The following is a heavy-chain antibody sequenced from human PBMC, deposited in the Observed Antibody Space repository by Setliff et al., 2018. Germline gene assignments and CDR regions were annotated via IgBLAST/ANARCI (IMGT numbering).Heavy chain of an antibody. Sequence: GESLKISCKGSGYRFTTYWIGWVRQMPGKGLEWMGIVFSGDSDTRYSPSFQGQVTMSADTSSKTTYMELRSLTSDDTAVYFCTRSRAPRVVLAADFDLWGQGTLVTVSS. CDR3: TRSRAPRVVLAADFDL. D-gene: IGHD2-15*01. J-gene: IGHJ4*02. CDR2: VFSGDSDT. CDR1: GYRFTTYW. V-gene: IGHV5-51*01.